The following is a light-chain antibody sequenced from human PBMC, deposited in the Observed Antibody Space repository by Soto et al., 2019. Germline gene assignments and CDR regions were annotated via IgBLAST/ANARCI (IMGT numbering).Light chain of an antibody. CDR1: QHIWSY. V-gene: IGKV3-11*01. CDR2: DAS. CDR3: QQRSRWPWT. Sequence: EIVMTQSPATLSVSPGERATLSCRASQHIWSYLAWYQQKPGQAPRLLMYDASKRATGIPARFSGSGSGTDFTLTISSLEPEDFAVYYCQQRSRWPWTFGQGTKVDIK. J-gene: IGKJ1*01.